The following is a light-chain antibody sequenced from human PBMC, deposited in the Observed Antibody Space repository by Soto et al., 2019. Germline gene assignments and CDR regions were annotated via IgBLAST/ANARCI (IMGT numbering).Light chain of an antibody. Sequence: QSVLTRPASVSGSPGRSITISCTGTSSDVGGYNYVSRYQQHPGKAPKPMIYDVSNRPSGVSNRFSGSKSGNTASLTISGLQAEDEADYYCSSYTSSSTDVFGTGTKVTV. CDR1: SSDVGGYNY. CDR3: SSYTSSSTDV. J-gene: IGLJ1*01. CDR2: DVS. V-gene: IGLV2-14*01.